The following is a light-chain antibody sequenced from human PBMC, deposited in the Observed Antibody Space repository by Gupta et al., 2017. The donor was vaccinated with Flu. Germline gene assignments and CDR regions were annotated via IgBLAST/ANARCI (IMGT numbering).Light chain of an antibody. CDR2: GAS. Sequence: LSVSPGERATLSCRASQSVGSNLAWYQQKPGQAPRLLIYGASTRATGIPARFSGSGSGTEFSLSISSLQSEDFAVYFCQHYHNWPPEYTFGQETKLEIK. CDR1: QSVGSN. CDR3: QHYHNWPPEYT. J-gene: IGKJ2*01. V-gene: IGKV3-15*01.